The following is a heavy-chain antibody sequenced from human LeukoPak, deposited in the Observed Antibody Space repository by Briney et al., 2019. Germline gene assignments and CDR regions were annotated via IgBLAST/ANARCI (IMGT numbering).Heavy chain of an antibody. J-gene: IGHJ4*02. CDR3: ASEVKEQFLGRGPFDH. CDR2: IIPMYDTS. V-gene: IGHV1-69*06. CDR1: GGTISKYS. Sequence: ASVKVSCKAPGGTISKYSFSWVRQAPGQGLDWMGRIIPMYDTSNYAQRFEGRVTFTADTSTSTAYMELRRLRSDDTAVYYCASEVKEQFLGRGPFDHWGQGTLLIVSS. D-gene: IGHD3-3*01.